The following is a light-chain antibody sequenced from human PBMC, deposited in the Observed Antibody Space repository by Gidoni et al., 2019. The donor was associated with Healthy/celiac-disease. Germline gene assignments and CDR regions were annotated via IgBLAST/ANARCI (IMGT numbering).Light chain of an antibody. CDR2: KES. CDR1: QSISSW. J-gene: IGKJ3*01. Sequence: IHIAQSPSTLSASVGDRVTITCRASQSISSWLAWEQQKPGKAPKLLIYKESSLESGVPSRFSCSGSGTEFTLTISSLQPDDFATYYCQQYNSDPFTFGPGTKVDIK. CDR3: QQYNSDPFT. V-gene: IGKV1-5*03.